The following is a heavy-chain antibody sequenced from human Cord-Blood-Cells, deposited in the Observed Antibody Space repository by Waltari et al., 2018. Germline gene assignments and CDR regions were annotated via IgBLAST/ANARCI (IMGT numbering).Heavy chain of an antibody. V-gene: IGHV4-38-2*02. CDR3: ARGFRKTGEERYFDL. CDR2: IYHSGST. J-gene: IGHJ2*01. Sequence: QVQLQESGPGLVKPSETLSLTCTVSGYSISSGYYWGWIRQPPGKGLEWIGSIYHSGSTYYSPSLKSRVTISVDTSKNQFSRKLSSVTAADTAVYYCARGFRKTGEERYFDLWGRGTLVTVSS. CDR1: GYSISSGYY. D-gene: IGHD7-27*01.